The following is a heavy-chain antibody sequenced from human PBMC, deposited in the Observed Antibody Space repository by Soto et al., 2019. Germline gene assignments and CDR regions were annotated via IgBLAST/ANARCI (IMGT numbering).Heavy chain of an antibody. D-gene: IGHD2-8*01. CDR1: GYTFTSYG. J-gene: IGHJ6*02. V-gene: IGHV1-18*01. Sequence: ASVKVSCKASGYTFTSYGISWVRQAPGQGLEWMGWISAYNGNTNYAQKLQGRVTMTTDTSTSTAYMELRSLRSDDTAVYYCARDPYCTNGVCYYYYYYGMDVWGQGTTVTVSS. CDR3: ARDPYCTNGVCYYYYYYGMDV. CDR2: ISAYNGNT.